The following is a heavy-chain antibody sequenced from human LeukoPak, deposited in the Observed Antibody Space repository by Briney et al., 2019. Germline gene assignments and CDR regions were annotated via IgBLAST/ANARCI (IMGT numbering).Heavy chain of an antibody. CDR1: GFTFGDYA. J-gene: IGHJ6*02. CDR2: IRSKAYGCTT. D-gene: IGHD2-15*01. V-gene: IGHV3-49*03. Sequence: GGSLRLSCTASGFTFGDYAMSWFRQAPGKGLEWVGFIRSKAYGCTTEYAASVKGRFTISRDDSKSIAYLQMNSLKAEDTAVYYCTRDGERYCSGGSCYPRRDYYGMDVWGQGTTVTVSS. CDR3: TRDGERYCSGGSCYPRRDYYGMDV.